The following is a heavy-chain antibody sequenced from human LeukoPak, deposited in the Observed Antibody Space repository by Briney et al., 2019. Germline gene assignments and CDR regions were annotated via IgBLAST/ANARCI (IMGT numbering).Heavy chain of an antibody. CDR3: ARASRLAYGGNSYYFDY. D-gene: IGHD4-23*01. Sequence: SETLSLTCTFSGGSISSYYWSWIRQPPGKGLEWIGYIYYSGSTNYNPSLKSRVTISVDTSKNQFSLKLSSVTAADTAVYYCARASRLAYGGNSYYFDYWGQGTLVTVSS. CDR1: GGSISSYY. V-gene: IGHV4-59*01. CDR2: IYYSGST. J-gene: IGHJ4*02.